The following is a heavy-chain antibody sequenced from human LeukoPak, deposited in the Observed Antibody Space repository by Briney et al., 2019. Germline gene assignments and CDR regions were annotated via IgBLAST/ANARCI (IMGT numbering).Heavy chain of an antibody. D-gene: IGHD6-13*01. V-gene: IGHV1-8*03. CDR1: GYTFTSYD. Sequence: ASVKVSCKASGYTFTSYDINWVRQATGQGLEWMGWMNPNSGNTGYAQKFQGRVTITRNTSISTAYMELSSLRSEDTAVYYCARTYSSRRPKPRSRRYYYYMDVWGKGTTVTVSS. CDR2: MNPNSGNT. CDR3: ARTYSSRRPKPRSRRYYYYMDV. J-gene: IGHJ6*03.